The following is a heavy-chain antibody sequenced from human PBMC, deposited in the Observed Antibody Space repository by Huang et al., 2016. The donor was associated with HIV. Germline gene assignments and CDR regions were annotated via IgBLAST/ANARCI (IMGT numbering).Heavy chain of an antibody. Sequence: QVQLVQSAAEVKKPGSSVKVSCEASGGTFSSYAFSWGRQAPGQGIEWVGGIIPIFVTTNDTQKFQGRVTITADESSSTAYMELRGLRSEDTAVYYCARASGRIQLPGGYFDLWGRGTLVTVSS. V-gene: IGHV1-69*01. CDR2: IIPIFVTT. D-gene: IGHD1-1*01. J-gene: IGHJ2*01. CDR1: GGTFSSYA. CDR3: ARASGRIQLPGGYFDL.